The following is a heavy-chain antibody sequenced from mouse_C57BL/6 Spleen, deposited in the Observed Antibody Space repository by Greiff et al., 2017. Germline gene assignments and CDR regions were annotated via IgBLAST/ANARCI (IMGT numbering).Heavy chain of an antibody. V-gene: IGHV1-54*01. D-gene: IGHD2-4*01. Sequence: VQLQQSGAELVRPGTSVKVSCKASGYAFTNYLIEWVKQRPGQGLEWIGVINPGSGGTNYNEKFKGKATLTANKSSSTAYMQLSSLTSEDSAVYFCARRGVLRRGAMDYWGQGTSGTVSS. CDR1: GYAFTNYL. J-gene: IGHJ4*01. CDR2: INPGSGGT. CDR3: ARRGVLRRGAMDY.